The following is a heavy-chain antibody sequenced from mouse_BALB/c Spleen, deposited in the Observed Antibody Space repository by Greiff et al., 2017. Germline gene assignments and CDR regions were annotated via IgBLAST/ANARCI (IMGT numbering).Heavy chain of an antibody. J-gene: IGHJ3*01. CDR3: ARSDYYGSSDEAWFAY. Sequence: EVQGVESGPGLVKPSQSLSLTCTVTGYSITSDYAWNWIRQFPGNKLEWMGYISYSGSTSYNPSLKSRISITRDTSKNQFFLQLNSVTTEDTATYYCARSDYYGSSDEAWFAYWGQGTLVTVSA. V-gene: IGHV3-2*02. CDR1: GYSITSDYA. D-gene: IGHD1-1*01. CDR2: ISYSGST.